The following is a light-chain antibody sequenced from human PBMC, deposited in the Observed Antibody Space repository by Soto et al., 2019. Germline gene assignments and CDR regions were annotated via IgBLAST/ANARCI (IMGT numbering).Light chain of an antibody. V-gene: IGKV3-11*01. J-gene: IGKJ3*01. CDR3: QQRSNWPPEVT. CDR1: QSVSSS. CDR2: DAS. Sequence: EIVLTQSPDTLSLSPGERATLSCRASQSVSSSLAWYQQKPGQAPRLLIYDASNRATGIPARFSGSGSGTDFTLTTSSLEPEDFAVYYCQQRSNWPPEVTFGLGTKVDIK.